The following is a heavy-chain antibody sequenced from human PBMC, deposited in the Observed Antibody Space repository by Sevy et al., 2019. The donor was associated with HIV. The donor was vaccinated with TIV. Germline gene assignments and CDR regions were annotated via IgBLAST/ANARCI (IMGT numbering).Heavy chain of an antibody. CDR2: ISYDGSNK. V-gene: IGHV3-30-3*01. D-gene: IGHD3-10*01. CDR3: ARDRYYGSGSYYTFDY. Sequence: GGSLRLSCAASGFTFSSYAMHWVRQAPGKGLEWVAVISYDGSNKYYADSVKGRFTISRENSKNQLYLQMNSLRAEDTAVYYCARDRYYGSGSYYTFDYWGQGTLVTVSS. J-gene: IGHJ4*02. CDR1: GFTFSSYA.